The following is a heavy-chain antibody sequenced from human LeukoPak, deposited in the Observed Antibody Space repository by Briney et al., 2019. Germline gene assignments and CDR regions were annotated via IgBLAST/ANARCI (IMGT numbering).Heavy chain of an antibody. V-gene: IGHV4-4*07. CDR3: ARDRAGDDSVVRLDY. J-gene: IGHJ4*02. CDR2: IYSFGMT. D-gene: IGHD2-15*01. CDR1: GDSIQNYY. Sequence: SETLSLTCTVTGDSIQNYYWSWIRQPAGRGLECIGRIYSFGMTDYNPSLTSRVTMSVDTSKSQFSLTLRSVTAADTAIYYCARDRAGDDSVVRLDYWGQGILVTVSS.